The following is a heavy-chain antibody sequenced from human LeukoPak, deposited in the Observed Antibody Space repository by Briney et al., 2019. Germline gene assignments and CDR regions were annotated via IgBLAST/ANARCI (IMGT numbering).Heavy chain of an antibody. Sequence: EASVTVSCKASGGTFSSYAISWVRQAPGQGLEWMGGIIPIFGTANYAQKFQGRVTITADESTSTAYMELSSLRSEDTAVYYCARGGYSGYDHNWFDPWGQGTLVTVSS. CDR2: IIPIFGTA. D-gene: IGHD5-12*01. CDR1: GGTFSSYA. J-gene: IGHJ5*02. V-gene: IGHV1-69*01. CDR3: ARGGYSGYDHNWFDP.